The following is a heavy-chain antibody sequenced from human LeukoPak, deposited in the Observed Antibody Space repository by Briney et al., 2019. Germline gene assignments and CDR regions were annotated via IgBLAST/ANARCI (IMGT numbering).Heavy chain of an antibody. V-gene: IGHV4-39*01. J-gene: IGHJ6*03. CDR2: INYSGST. CDR3: ARRPQSYIDV. Sequence: PSETLSLTCTVSGGSISSSSYYWGWIRQPPGKGLEWIGSINYSGSTYYNPSLKSRVSISVDTSINQFSLKLSSVTAADTAVYYCARRPQSYIDVWGKGTTVTVSS. CDR1: GGSISSSSYY.